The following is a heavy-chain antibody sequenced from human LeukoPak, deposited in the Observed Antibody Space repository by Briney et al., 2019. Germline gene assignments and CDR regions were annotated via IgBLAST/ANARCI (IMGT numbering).Heavy chain of an antibody. V-gene: IGHV4-34*01. CDR3: ASIFTMVRGVINYFDY. CDR1: GGSFSGYY. Sequence: SETLSLTCAVYGGSFSGYYWSWIRQPPGKGLEWIGEINHSGSTNYNPSLKSRVTISVDTSKNQFSLKLSSVTAADTAVYYCASIFTMVRGVINYFDYWGQGTLVTVSS. CDR2: INHSGST. J-gene: IGHJ4*02. D-gene: IGHD3-10*01.